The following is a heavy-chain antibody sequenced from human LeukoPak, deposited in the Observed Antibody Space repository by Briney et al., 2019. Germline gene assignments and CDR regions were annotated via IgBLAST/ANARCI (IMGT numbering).Heavy chain of an antibody. D-gene: IGHD6-6*01. CDR1: GGSVSSGSYY. CDR2: INHSGST. Sequence: SETLSLTCTVSGGSVSSGSYYWSWIRQPPGKGLEWIGEINHSGSTNYNPSLKSRVTISVDTSKNQFSLKLSSVTAADTAVCYCAADSSSSYYYYGMDVWGQGTTVTVSS. CDR3: AADSSSSYYYYGMDV. J-gene: IGHJ6*02. V-gene: IGHV4-39*07.